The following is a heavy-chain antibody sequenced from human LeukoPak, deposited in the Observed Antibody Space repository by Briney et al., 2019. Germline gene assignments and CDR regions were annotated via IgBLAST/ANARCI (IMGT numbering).Heavy chain of an antibody. J-gene: IGHJ4*01. CDR3: ARSLPGVWPHFDY. D-gene: IGHD2-21*01. Sequence: PSETLSFTCTVSGDSIRSHFWSWIRQPPGKGLEWIGYIDYSGSTNYNPSLKSRVTISADTSKNQFSLKLSSVTAADTAVYYRARSLPGVWPHFDYWGQGTLVTVSS. CDR1: GDSIRSHF. CDR2: IDYSGST. V-gene: IGHV4-59*11.